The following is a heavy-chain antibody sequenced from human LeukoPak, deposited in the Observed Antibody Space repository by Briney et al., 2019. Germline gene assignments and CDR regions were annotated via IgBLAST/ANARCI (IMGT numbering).Heavy chain of an antibody. CDR1: GFTFSSYG. D-gene: IGHD6-13*01. CDR3: VSAAGAFDM. V-gene: IGHV3-33*01. J-gene: IGHJ3*02. Sequence: GGSLRLSCAASGFTFSSYGMHWTRQAPDKGLEWVAVIWSDGSHKYYADSMKGRFTISRDNSKNMVYLQMDSLRVEDTAVYYCVSAAGAFDMWGQGTLVTVSS. CDR2: IWSDGSHK.